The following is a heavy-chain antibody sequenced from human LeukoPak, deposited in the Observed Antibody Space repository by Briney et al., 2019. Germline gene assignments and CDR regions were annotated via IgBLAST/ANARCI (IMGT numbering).Heavy chain of an antibody. CDR3: ARSPKNFGYNSALDNFDY. J-gene: IGHJ4*02. V-gene: IGHV5-51*01. CDR2: IYPGDSET. CDR1: GYSFTSYW. Sequence: GESLKISCKGSGYSFTSYWIGWVRQMPGKGLEWMVIIYPGDSETRYRPSFQGQVTISADKSISTAYLQWSSLKASDTAMYYCARSPKNFGYNSALDNFDYWGQGTLVTVSS. D-gene: IGHD6-19*01.